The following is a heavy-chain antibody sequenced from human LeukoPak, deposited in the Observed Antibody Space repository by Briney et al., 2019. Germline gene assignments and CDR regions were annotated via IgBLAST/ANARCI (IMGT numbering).Heavy chain of an antibody. CDR2: ISHDAGNK. CDR1: GFIFSDYI. D-gene: IGHD3-22*01. CDR3: ARERGSSGSAGWFDP. J-gene: IGHJ5*02. Sequence: GGSLRLSCAASGFIFSDYIMHWLRQAPGRGLEWVALISHDAGNKHFADPVKGRFTISRDNSKNTMYLEMNDVRPDDSAMYYCARERGSSGSAGWFDPWGQGTPVTVSS. V-gene: IGHV3-30-3*01.